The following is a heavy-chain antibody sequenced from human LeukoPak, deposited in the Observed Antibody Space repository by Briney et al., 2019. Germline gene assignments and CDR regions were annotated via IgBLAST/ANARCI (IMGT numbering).Heavy chain of an antibody. V-gene: IGHV3-53*01. CDR2: IYNLGTT. D-gene: IGHD2-2*01. CDR1: GFSVSNNY. Sequence: PGGSLRLSCAASGFSVSNNYMSWVRQAPGKGLEWVSVIYNLGTTFYADSVKGRFTISRDNSKNTLYLQMNSLRVEDTAVYFCAREGGAGYCSTTSCSLSLWGQGTLVTVSS. J-gene: IGHJ4*02. CDR3: AREGGAGYCSTTSCSLSL.